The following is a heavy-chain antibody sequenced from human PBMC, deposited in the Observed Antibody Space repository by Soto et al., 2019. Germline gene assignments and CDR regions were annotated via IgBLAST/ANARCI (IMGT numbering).Heavy chain of an antibody. CDR1: GYSFTSYW. Sequence: GESLKISCKGSGYSFTSYWIGWVRQMPGKGLEWMGIIYPGDSDTRYSPSFQGQVTISADKSISTAYLQWSSLTPSDTAMYYCARRGSKECSRTSCYTNSYSNGMYVWCQGATLTVSS. D-gene: IGHD2-2*02. J-gene: IGHJ6*02. CDR2: IYPGDSDT. V-gene: IGHV5-51*01. CDR3: ARRGSKECSRTSCYTNSYSNGMYV.